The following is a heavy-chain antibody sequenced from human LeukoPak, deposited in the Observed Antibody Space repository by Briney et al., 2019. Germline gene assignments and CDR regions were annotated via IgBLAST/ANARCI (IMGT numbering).Heavy chain of an antibody. J-gene: IGHJ4*02. V-gene: IGHV1-46*01. Sequence: GASVKVSCKASGYTFTSYYMHWVRQAPGQGLEWMGIINPSGGSTSYAQKFQGRVTMTRDMSTSTVYVELSSLRSEDTAVYYCARGGWEVLSRMIVFDYWGQGTLVTVSS. CDR2: INPSGGST. D-gene: IGHD3-22*01. CDR3: ARGGWEVLSRMIVFDY. CDR1: GYTFTSYY.